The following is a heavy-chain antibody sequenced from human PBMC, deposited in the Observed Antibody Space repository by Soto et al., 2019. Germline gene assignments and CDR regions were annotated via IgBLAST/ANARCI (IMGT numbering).Heavy chain of an antibody. CDR2: IIPIFGTA. D-gene: IGHD3-16*02. J-gene: IGHJ6*02. CDR1: GGTFSSYA. Sequence: SVKVSCKASGGTFSSYAISWVRQAPGQGLEWMGGIIPIFGTANYAQKFQGRVTITADESTSTAYMELSSLRSEDTAVYYCARVRSRIPYYYYGMDVWGQGTTVTVSS. CDR3: ARVRSRIPYYYYGMDV. V-gene: IGHV1-69*13.